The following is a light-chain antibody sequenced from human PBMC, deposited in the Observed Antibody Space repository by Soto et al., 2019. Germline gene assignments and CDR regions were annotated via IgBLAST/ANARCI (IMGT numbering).Light chain of an antibody. V-gene: IGKV1-5*01. CDR3: QQYHSYSYT. J-gene: IGKJ2*01. CDR1: QTVSTW. Sequence: PSTLSASVGDRVTITCRASQTVSTWLAWYQQKPGKAPKLLIYDASSLASGVPSRFSGSGSETEFTLTINSLQPDDFATYYCQQYHSYSYTFGQGTKVDIK. CDR2: DAS.